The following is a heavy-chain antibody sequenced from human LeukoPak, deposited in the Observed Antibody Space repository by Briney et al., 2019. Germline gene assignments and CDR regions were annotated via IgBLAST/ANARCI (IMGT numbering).Heavy chain of an antibody. CDR3: ARPGYCSSTSCYFDY. V-gene: IGHV1-18*01. CDR1: GYTFTSYG. J-gene: IGHJ4*02. Sequence: ASVKVSCKASGYTFTSYGTSWVRQAPGQGLEWMGWISAYNGNTNYAQKLQGRVTMTTDTSTSTAYMELRSLRSDDTAVYYCARPGYCSSTSCYFDYWGQGTLVTVSS. CDR2: ISAYNGNT. D-gene: IGHD2-2*01.